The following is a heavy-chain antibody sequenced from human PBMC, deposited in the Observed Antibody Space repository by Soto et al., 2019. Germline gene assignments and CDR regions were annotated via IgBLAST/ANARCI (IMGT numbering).Heavy chain of an antibody. D-gene: IGHD3-3*01. V-gene: IGHV1-46*03. CDR3: ARGSFDYDFWSGYPGVAFDI. CDR2: INPSGGST. J-gene: IGHJ3*02. Sequence: ASVKVSCKASGYTFTSYYMHWVRQAPGQGLEWMGIINPSGGSTSYAQKFQGRVTMTRDTSTSTVYMELSSLRSEDTAVYYCARGSFDYDFWSGYPGVAFDIWGQGTMVTVS. CDR1: GYTFTSYY.